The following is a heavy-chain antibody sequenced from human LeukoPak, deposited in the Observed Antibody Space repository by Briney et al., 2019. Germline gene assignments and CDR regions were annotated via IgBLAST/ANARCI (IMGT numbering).Heavy chain of an antibody. D-gene: IGHD2-15*01. CDR3: ARDRTLGYYDY. CDR2: IYYSGST. V-gene: IGHV4-30-4*08. J-gene: IGHJ4*02. Sequence: SETLSLTCAVYGGSFSGYYWSWIRQPPGKGLEWIGYIYYSGSTYYNPSLKSRVTISVDTSKNQFSLKLSSVTAADTTVYYCARDRTLGYYDYWGQGTLVTVSS. CDR1: GGSFSGYY.